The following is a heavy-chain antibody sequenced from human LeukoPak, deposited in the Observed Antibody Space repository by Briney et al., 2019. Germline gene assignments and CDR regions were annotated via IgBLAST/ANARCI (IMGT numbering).Heavy chain of an antibody. CDR2: IYPGDSDT. V-gene: IGHV5-51*01. CDR1: GYSFTSYW. CDR3: ARSPQYGSGSYYKDYYYYMDV. J-gene: IGHJ6*03. D-gene: IGHD3-10*01. Sequence: GESLKISCKGSGYSFTSYWNGWVRQMPGKGLEWMGIIYPGDSDTRYSPSFQGQVTISADKSISTAYLQWSSLKASDTAMYYCARSPQYGSGSYYKDYYYYMDVWGKGTTVTVSS.